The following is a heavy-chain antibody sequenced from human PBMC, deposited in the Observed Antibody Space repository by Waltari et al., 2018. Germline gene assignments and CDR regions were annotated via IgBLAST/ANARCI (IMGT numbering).Heavy chain of an antibody. V-gene: IGHV4-59*01. CDR2: IYYSGST. CDR1: GGSISSYY. Sequence: QVQLQESGPGLVKPSETLSLTCTVPGGSISSYYWSWIRQPPGKGLEWIGYIYYSGSTNYTPSLKRRVTISVDTSKNQFSLKLSSVTAADTAVYYCASRPYYYDSSGYYWVYWGQGTLVTVSS. D-gene: IGHD3-22*01. J-gene: IGHJ4*02. CDR3: ASRPYYYDSSGYYWVY.